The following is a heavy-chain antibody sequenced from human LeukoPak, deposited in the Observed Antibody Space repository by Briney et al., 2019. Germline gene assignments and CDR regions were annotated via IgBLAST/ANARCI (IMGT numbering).Heavy chain of an antibody. D-gene: IGHD3-10*01. Sequence: ASVTVSFKASGYTFTSYDINWVRQATGQGLEWMGWMNPNSGNTGYAQKFQGRVTMTRNTSISTAYMELSSLRSEDTAVYYCASRDSTGGYYYGMDVWGQGTTVTVSS. J-gene: IGHJ6*02. CDR3: ASRDSTGGYYYGMDV. CDR1: GYTFTSYD. V-gene: IGHV1-8*01. CDR2: MNPNSGNT.